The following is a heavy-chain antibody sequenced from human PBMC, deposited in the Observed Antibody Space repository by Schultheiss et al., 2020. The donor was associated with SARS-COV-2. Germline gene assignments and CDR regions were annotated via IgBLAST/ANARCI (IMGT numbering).Heavy chain of an antibody. J-gene: IGHJ2*01. D-gene: IGHD3-22*01. CDR3: ARGDSSGYYLESSYWYFDL. Sequence: SQTLSLTCAVSGYSISSGYYWGWIRQPPGKGLEWIGEINHSGSTNYNPSLKSRVTISVDTSKNQFSLKLSSVTAADTAVYYCARGDSSGYYLESSYWYFDLWGRGTLVTVSS. CDR2: INHSGST. V-gene: IGHV4-38-2*01. CDR1: GYSISSGYY.